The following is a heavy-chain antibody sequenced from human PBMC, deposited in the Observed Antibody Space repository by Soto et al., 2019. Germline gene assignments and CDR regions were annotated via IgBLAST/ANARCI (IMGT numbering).Heavy chain of an antibody. V-gene: IGHV3-23*01. CDR1: GFTFTSYA. CDR3: AKDLSPAPDYDFWSGYWHSDYYYYGMDV. J-gene: IGHJ6*02. Sequence: GGSLRLSCAASGFTFTSYAMTWVRQAPGKRLEWVSAISGSGGGTYYADSVKGRFTISRDNSKNTLYLQMNSLRAEDTAVYYCAKDLSPAPDYDFWSGYWHSDYYYYGMDVWGQGTTVTVSS. D-gene: IGHD3-3*01. CDR2: ISGSGGGT.